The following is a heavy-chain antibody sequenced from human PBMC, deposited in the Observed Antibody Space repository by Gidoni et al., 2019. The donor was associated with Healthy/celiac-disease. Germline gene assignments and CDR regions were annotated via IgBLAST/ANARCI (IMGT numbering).Heavy chain of an antibody. CDR3: ARGFGKQWLGHDY. J-gene: IGHJ4*02. V-gene: IGHV1-3*01. CDR1: GYTFTSYA. Sequence: QVQLVQSGAEVKKPGASVKVSCKASGYTFTSYAMHWVRQAPGQRLEWMGWINAGNGNKKYSQKFQGRVTITRDTYASTAYMELSSLRSEDTAVYYCARGFGKQWLGHDYWGQGTLVTVSS. D-gene: IGHD6-19*01. CDR2: INAGNGNK.